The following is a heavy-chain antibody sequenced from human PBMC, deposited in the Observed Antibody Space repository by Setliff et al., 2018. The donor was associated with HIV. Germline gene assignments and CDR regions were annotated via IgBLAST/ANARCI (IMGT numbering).Heavy chain of an antibody. CDR1: GGSISGHY. CDR3: ARPGSSSYYYAMDV. J-gene: IGHJ6*02. Sequence: SETLSLTCSFSGGSISGHYWSWIRQTPGKGLEWIATIYTTERISYNPSLRSRVTISVETSQNLFSLRLRSVTAAYTGVYYCARPGSSSYYYAMDVWGRGTTVTVSS. V-gene: IGHV4-59*11. CDR2: IYTTERI. D-gene: IGHD3-10*01.